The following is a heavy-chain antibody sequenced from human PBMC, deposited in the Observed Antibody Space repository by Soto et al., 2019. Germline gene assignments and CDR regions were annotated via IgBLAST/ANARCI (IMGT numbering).Heavy chain of an antibody. V-gene: IGHV4-30-2*01. CDR1: GDSISSGGYS. J-gene: IGHJ4*02. CDR3: ASGGDGYKLPY. D-gene: IGHD5-12*01. Sequence: QLQLQESGSGLVKPSQTLSLTCAVSGDSISSGGYSWSWIRQPPGKGLELIGYIYHSGSTHYNPSLQSRVTISVDRSKNQFSLRLSSVTAADTAIYFCASGGDGYKLPYWGQGTLVTVSS. CDR2: IYHSGST.